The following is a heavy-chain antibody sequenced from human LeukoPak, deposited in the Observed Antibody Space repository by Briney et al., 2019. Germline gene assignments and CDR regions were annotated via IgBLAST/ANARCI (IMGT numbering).Heavy chain of an antibody. CDR1: GFTFSSYA. D-gene: IGHD5-24*01. V-gene: IGHV3-30-3*01. J-gene: IGHJ4*02. CDR2: ISYDGSNK. Sequence: GRSLRLSCAASGFTFSSYAMHWVRQAPGKGLEWVAVISYDGSNKYYADSVKGRFTISRDNSKNTLYLQMNSLRAEDTAVYYCARDLGGPRWLQNKGLDYWGQGTLVTVSS. CDR3: ARDLGGPRWLQNKGLDY.